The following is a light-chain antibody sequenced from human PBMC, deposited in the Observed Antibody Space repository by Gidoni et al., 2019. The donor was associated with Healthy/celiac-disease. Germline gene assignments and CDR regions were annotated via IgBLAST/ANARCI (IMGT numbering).Light chain of an antibody. CDR2: GAS. CDR3: QQYNNWPPLYT. V-gene: IGKV3-15*01. CDR1: QSVSSN. Sequence: DIVMTQSPATLSVSPGERATLSCRASQSVSSNLAWYQQKPGQAPRLLIYGASTRATGIPARFSGSGSGTEFTLTISSLQSEDFAVYYCQQYNNWPPLYTFGQGTSWRSN. J-gene: IGKJ2*01.